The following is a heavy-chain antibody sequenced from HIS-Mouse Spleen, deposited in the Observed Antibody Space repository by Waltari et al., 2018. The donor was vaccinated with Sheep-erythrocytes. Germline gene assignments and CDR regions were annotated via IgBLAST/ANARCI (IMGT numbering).Heavy chain of an antibody. Sequence: QVTLKESGPVLVKPTETLTLTCTVSGFSLSNARMGVSWIRHPPGKALEWLAHIFSNDEKSYSTSLKSRLTISKDTSKSQVVLTMTNMDPVDTATYYCARILPRVTTVAYFDYWGQGTLVTVSS. D-gene: IGHD4-17*01. V-gene: IGHV2-26*01. CDR2: IFSNDEK. CDR3: ARILPRVTTVAYFDY. CDR1: GFSLSNARMG. J-gene: IGHJ4*02.